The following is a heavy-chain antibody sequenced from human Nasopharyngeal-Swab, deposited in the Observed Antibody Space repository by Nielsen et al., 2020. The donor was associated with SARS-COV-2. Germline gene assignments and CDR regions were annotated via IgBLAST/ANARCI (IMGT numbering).Heavy chain of an antibody. D-gene: IGHD3-3*01. CDR3: ARDEKSQGIFGVVISGQWWFDP. CDR2: INTNTGNP. Sequence: ASVKVSCKASGYTFTSYAMNLVRQAPGQGLEWMGWINTNTGNPTYAQGFTGRFVFSLDTSVSTAYLQISSLKAEDTAVYYCARDEKSQGIFGVVISGQWWFDPWGQGTLVTVSS. CDR1: GYTFTSYA. V-gene: IGHV7-4-1*02. J-gene: IGHJ5*02.